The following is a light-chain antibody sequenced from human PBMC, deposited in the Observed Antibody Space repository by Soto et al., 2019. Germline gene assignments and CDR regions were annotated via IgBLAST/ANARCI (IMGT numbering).Light chain of an antibody. CDR1: NSDIGIYNL. CDR2: EVT. V-gene: IGLV2-23*02. J-gene: IGLJ3*02. CDR3: CSYAGTTTFVL. Sequence: QAVLTQPASVSGYPGQSITISCTGTNSDIGIYNLVSWYQQHPGKVPKVIIYEVTKRPSGISDRFSGSKSGNTASLTISGLQAEDEADYYCCSYAGTTTFVLFGGGTKLTVL.